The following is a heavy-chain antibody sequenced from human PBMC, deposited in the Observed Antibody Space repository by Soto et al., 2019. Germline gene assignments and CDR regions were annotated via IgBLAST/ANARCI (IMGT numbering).Heavy chain of an antibody. V-gene: IGHV4-39*01. Sequence: SETLSLTCSVSGGSISSSSYYWGGIRQPAGKGLEWIGSIYYSGSTYYNPSLKSRVTISVDTSKNQFSLKLSSVTAADTAVYYCARHGPHDFWSGYYSDYWGQGTLVTVSS. CDR1: GGSISSSSYY. J-gene: IGHJ4*02. D-gene: IGHD3-3*01. CDR3: ARHGPHDFWSGYYSDY. CDR2: IYYSGST.